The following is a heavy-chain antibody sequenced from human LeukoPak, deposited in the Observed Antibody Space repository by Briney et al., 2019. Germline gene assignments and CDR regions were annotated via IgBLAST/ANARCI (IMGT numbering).Heavy chain of an antibody. D-gene: IGHD3-16*01. CDR3: ATDRGGVDY. J-gene: IGHJ4*02. CDR2: ISWDGGST. Sequence: GGSLRLSCATSGFTFDDYSMHWVRQGPGKGLEWVSVISWDGGSTSYADSVKGRFTISRDNSKNSLYLQMNSLRSEDSALYYCATDRGGVDYWGQGTLVTVSS. V-gene: IGHV3-43*01. CDR1: GFTFDDYS.